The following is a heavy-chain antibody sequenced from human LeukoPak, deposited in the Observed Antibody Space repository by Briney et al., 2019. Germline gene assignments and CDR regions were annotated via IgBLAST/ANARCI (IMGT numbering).Heavy chain of an antibody. Sequence: GASVKVSCKASGYTFTDYSMHWVRQAPGQGLEWMGWINPESGGTNYAQKFQGRITMTRGMSISTAYMELSSLRSDDTAVYYCAPASMTYDYWGQGTLVTVSS. J-gene: IGHJ4*02. CDR1: GYTFTDYS. V-gene: IGHV1-2*02. CDR3: APASMTYDY. D-gene: IGHD2-15*01. CDR2: INPESGGT.